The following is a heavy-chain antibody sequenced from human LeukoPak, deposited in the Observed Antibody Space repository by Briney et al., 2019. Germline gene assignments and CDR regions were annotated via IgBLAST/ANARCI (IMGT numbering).Heavy chain of an antibody. Sequence: ASVKVSCKASGYTFTSYYMHWVRQAPGQGLEWMGWINPNSGGTNYAQKFQGWVTMTRDTSISTAYMELSRLRSDDTAVYYCARELAGPYYGMDVWGQGTTVTVSS. CDR1: GYTFTSYY. D-gene: IGHD2-15*01. J-gene: IGHJ6*02. V-gene: IGHV1-2*04. CDR3: ARELAGPYYGMDV. CDR2: INPNSGGT.